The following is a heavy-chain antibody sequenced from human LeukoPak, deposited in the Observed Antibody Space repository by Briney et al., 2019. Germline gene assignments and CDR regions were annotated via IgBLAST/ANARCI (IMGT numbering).Heavy chain of an antibody. CDR2: MRTNTGNT. V-gene: IGHV1-8*01. D-gene: IGHD3-22*01. CDR1: GYTFTSYD. CDR3: ARGSYDSSGSSGYYFDY. Sequence: ASVKVSCKASGYTFTSYDINWVRQAPGQGLERMGWMRTNTGNTGDAQKFQGRVTMTRNTSISTAYMELSSLRSEDTAVYYCARGSYDSSGSSGYYFDYWGQGTLVTVSS. J-gene: IGHJ4*02.